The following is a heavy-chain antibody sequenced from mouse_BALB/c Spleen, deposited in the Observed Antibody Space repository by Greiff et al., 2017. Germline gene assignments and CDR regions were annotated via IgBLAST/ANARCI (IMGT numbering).Heavy chain of an antibody. J-gene: IGHJ3*01. CDR1: GFNIKDAY. Sequence: EVQLQQSGAELVKPGASVKLSCTASGFNIKDAYMHWVKQRPEQGLEWIGRIDPANGNTKYDPKFQGKATITADTSSNTAYLQLSSLTSEDTAVYYCALDYDYDGGFAYWGQGTLVTVSA. V-gene: IGHV14-3*02. CDR3: ALDYDYDGGFAY. CDR2: IDPANGNT. D-gene: IGHD2-4*01.